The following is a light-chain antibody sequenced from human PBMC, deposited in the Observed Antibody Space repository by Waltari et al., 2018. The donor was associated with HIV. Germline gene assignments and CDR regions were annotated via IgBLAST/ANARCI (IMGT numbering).Light chain of an antibody. CDR2: WAS. CDR3: HQYDTTPWA. V-gene: IGKV4-1*01. J-gene: IGKJ1*01. CDR1: QSVLYNFNSKNY. Sequence: DIVLTQSPDPLAVSLGERAPINCKASQSVLYNFNSKNYLTWYQQRPGQPPKLLIYWASTRESGVPDRFSGSASGTDFTLTISGLQAEDVAVYYCHQYDTTPWAFGQGTKVEIK.